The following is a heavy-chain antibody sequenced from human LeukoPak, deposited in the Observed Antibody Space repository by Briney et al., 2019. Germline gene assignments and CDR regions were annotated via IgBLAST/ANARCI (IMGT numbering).Heavy chain of an antibody. D-gene: IGHD4-17*01. CDR3: ARDPLNYGDYPDYFDY. V-gene: IGHV1-46*01. J-gene: IGHJ4*02. CDR2: IIPSGGDT. CDR1: GYTFTSYY. Sequence: ASVKVSCKASGYTFTSYYIHWVRQAPGQGLEWMGRIIPSGGDTTYAQKFQGRVTITADKSTSTAYMELSSLRSEDTAVYYCARDPLNYGDYPDYFDYWGQGTLVTVSS.